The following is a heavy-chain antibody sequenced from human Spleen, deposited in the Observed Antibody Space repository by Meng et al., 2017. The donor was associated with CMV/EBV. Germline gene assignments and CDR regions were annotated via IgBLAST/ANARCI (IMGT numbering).Heavy chain of an antibody. Sequence: SGGSISSSSYYWGWIRQPPGKGLEWIGSIYYSGSTYYNPSLKSRVTISVDTSKNQFSLKLSSVTAADTAVYYCARRSRYYSGSYIDYWGQGALVTVSS. J-gene: IGHJ4*02. D-gene: IGHD6-19*01. CDR1: GGSISSSSYY. V-gene: IGHV4-39*07. CDR2: IYYSGST. CDR3: ARRSRYYSGSYIDY.